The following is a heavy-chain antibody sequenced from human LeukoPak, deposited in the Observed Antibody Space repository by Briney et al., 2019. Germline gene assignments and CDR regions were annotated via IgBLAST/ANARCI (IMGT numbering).Heavy chain of an antibody. CDR1: GFTFSSYA. CDR2: ISGSGGST. Sequence: GGSLRLSCAASGFTFSSYAMSWVRQAPGKGLEWVSAISGSGGSTYYADSVKGRFTISRDNSKNTLYLQMNSLRAEDTAVYYCAKVGRQIVATIKGGFGFDYWGQGTLVTVSS. CDR3: AKVGRQIVATIKGGFGFDY. D-gene: IGHD5-12*01. J-gene: IGHJ4*02. V-gene: IGHV3-23*01.